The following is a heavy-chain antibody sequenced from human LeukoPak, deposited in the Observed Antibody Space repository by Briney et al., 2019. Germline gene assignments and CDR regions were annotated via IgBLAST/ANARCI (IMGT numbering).Heavy chain of an antibody. CDR2: IYYSGST. V-gene: IGHV4-39*01. CDR1: GGSISSSSYY. J-gene: IGHJ4*02. Sequence: SETLSLTXTVSGGSISSSSYYWGWIRQPPGKGLEWIGSIYYSGSTYYNPSLKSRVTISVDTSKNQFSLKLSSVTAADTAVYYCARLQFLGVGDYWGQGTLVTVSS. D-gene: IGHD2-8*01. CDR3: ARLQFLGVGDY.